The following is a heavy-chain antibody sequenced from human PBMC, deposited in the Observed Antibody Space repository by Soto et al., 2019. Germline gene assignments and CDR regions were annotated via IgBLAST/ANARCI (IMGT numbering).Heavy chain of an antibody. D-gene: IGHD2-15*01. V-gene: IGHV4-30-4*01. Sequence: QVQLQESGPGLVKPSQTLSLTCTVSGGSISSGDYYWSWIRQPPGKGLEWIGYIYYSGSTYYNPSLKSRVTMSVDTSKNQFSLKLSSVTAADTAVYYCARAVVVVAATPCRWFDPWGQGTLVTVSS. CDR2: IYYSGST. CDR3: ARAVVVVAATPCRWFDP. J-gene: IGHJ5*02. CDR1: GGSISSGDYY.